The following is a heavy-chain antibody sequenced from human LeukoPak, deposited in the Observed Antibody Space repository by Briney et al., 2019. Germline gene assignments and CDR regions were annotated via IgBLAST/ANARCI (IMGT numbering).Heavy chain of an antibody. V-gene: IGHV1-2*02. CDR1: GYTFTDYY. Sequence: ASVKVSCKASGYTFTDYYMHWVRQAPGQGLEWVGWINPNSGGTNYAQKFQGRVTMTRDTSISTAYMNLSGLRSDDTAVYYCARQNNSTWYLFANWGQGTLVTVSS. D-gene: IGHD6-13*01. CDR3: ARQNNSTWYLFAN. CDR2: INPNSGGT. J-gene: IGHJ4*02.